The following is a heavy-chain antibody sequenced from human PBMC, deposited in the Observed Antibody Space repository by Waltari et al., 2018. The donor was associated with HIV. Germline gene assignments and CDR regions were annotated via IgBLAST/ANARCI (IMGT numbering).Heavy chain of an antibody. Sequence: QVQLQESGPGLVKPSETLSLICTVSGGSISNYYWTWIRQPPGKGLEWIGYIYYSGRTNYNPTLKSLVTISVDTSKNQFSLKVRSVTAADTAIYYCARVDRYTSSGLDYWGQGTLVNVSS. CDR2: IYYSGRT. D-gene: IGHD6-13*01. J-gene: IGHJ4*02. V-gene: IGHV4-59*01. CDR3: ARVDRYTSSGLDY. CDR1: GGSISNYY.